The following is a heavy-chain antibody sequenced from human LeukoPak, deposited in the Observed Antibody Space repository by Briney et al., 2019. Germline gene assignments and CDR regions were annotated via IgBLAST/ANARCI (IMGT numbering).Heavy chain of an antibody. D-gene: IGHD1-26*01. J-gene: IGHJ3*02. V-gene: IGHV3-53*01. CDR1: GFTVSSNY. CDR2: IYSGGST. CDR3: ARGGSYLSAFDI. Sequence: GGSLRLSCAASGFTVSSNYMSWVRQAPGKGLEWVSIIYSGGSTFYADSVKGRFTISRDNSKNTLYLQMNGLRAEDTAVYYCARGGSYLSAFDIWGQGTMVTVSS.